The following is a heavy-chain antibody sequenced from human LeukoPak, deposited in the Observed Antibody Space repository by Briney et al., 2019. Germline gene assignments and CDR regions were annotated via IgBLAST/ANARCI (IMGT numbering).Heavy chain of an antibody. CDR3: ARHMVRDWFAP. CDR2: IYYSGST. CDR1: GGSISSSSYY. Sequence: SETLSLTCTVSGGSISSSSYYWGWIRQPPGRGLEWIGSIYYSGSTYYNTSLKSRVTISVDTSKNQLSLKMSSVTAADTGVYYCARHMVRDWFAPWGQGTLVTVSS. V-gene: IGHV4-39*01. J-gene: IGHJ5*02. D-gene: IGHD3-10*01.